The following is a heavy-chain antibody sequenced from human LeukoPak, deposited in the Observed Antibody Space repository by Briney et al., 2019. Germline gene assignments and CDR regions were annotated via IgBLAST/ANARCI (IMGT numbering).Heavy chain of an antibody. V-gene: IGHV3-15*01. J-gene: IGHJ6*04. CDR1: GFTFSNAW. D-gene: IGHD2-2*01. Sequence: PGGSLRLSCAASGFTFSNAWMSWVCQAPGKGLEWVGRIKSKTDGCTTDYAAPVKGRFTISRDDSKNTLYLQMNSLKTEDTAVYYCTTVEVVPAAEKLCMDVWGKGTTVTVSS. CDR3: TTVEVVPAAEKLCMDV. CDR2: IKSKTDGCTT.